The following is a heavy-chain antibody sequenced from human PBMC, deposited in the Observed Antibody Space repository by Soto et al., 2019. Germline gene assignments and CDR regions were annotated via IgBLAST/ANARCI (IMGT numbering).Heavy chain of an antibody. CDR3: ARDLAGGGYYYYGMDV. CDR2: IYSGGST. V-gene: IGHV4-61*01. CDR1: GGPVSGGSYN. Sequence: QVQLQESGPGLVKPSGTLSLTCIFSGGPVSGGSYNWSGIRHPPGKELEWIGDIYSGGSTNYNPSLKSRVTISVDTSKNQFSLKLSSVTAADTAVYYCARDLAGGGYYYYGMDVWGQGTTVTVSS. J-gene: IGHJ6*02. D-gene: IGHD6-19*01.